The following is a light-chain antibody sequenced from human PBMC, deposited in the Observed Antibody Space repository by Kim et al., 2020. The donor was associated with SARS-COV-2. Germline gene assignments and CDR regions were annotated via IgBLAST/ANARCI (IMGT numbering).Light chain of an antibody. V-gene: IGLV6-57*03. J-gene: IGLJ2*01. Sequence: ITCTRSGESIATNYVQWYQLRPGSAPTTVIYEDNQRPSGVPDRFSGSIDSSSNSASLTISGLKTEDEADYYCQSYDSSNPVVFGGGTQLTVL. CDR3: QSYDSSNPVV. CDR1: GESIATNY. CDR2: EDN.